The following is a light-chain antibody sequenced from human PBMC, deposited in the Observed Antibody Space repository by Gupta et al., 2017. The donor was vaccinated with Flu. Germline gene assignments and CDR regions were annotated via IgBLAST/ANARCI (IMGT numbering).Light chain of an antibody. CDR1: QSISRS. J-gene: IGKJ1*01. CDR2: TAS. Sequence: IQMTQSPSTLSAALGDRVTSTCRARQSISRSLAWYKQKPGKSPNVLIYTASTGQREVQSRFSGSGYGKELLLSTSTRQQEDIAPYYCQQDRSYYPWTFGQGTKVEIK. V-gene: IGKV1-5*03. CDR3: QQDRSYYPWT.